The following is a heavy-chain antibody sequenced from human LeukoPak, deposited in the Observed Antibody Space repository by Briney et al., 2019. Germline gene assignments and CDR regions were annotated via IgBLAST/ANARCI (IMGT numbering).Heavy chain of an antibody. CDR2: ISGSGGST. CDR3: AKNGAIAVAGSPLDY. J-gene: IGHJ4*02. Sequence: PGGSLRLSCAASGFTFSSYAMSWVRQAPGKGLEWVSAISGSGGSTYYADSVKGRFTISRDNSKNTLYLQMNSLRAEDTAVYYCAKNGAIAVAGSPLDYWGQGTLVTVSS. D-gene: IGHD6-19*01. CDR1: GFTFSSYA. V-gene: IGHV3-23*01.